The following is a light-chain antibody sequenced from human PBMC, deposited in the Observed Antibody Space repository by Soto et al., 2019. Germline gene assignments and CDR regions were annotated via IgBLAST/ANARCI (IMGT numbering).Light chain of an antibody. J-gene: IGKJ2*01. CDR1: QSVLYSSNNKNS. Sequence: DIVMTQSPDSLAVALGERATINCKSSQSVLYSSNNKNSLVWYRQKPGQPPKLLIYWASTRESGVPDRFSGSGYGTDFTLTISSLQAEDVAVYYCQQHSATPPTFGQGTKLEIK. CDR3: QQHSATPPT. CDR2: WAS. V-gene: IGKV4-1*01.